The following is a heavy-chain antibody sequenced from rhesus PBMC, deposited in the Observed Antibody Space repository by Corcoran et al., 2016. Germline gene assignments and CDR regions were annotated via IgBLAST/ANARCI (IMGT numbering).Heavy chain of an antibody. CDR3: TVYRVI. CDR2: ITTTSTYI. V-gene: IGHV3S16*01. J-gene: IGHJ4*01. Sequence: EVQLVESGGGLIQPGGYLRLSWVASGFPLSKYAVFWVRQAPGKRLELVSSITTTSTYIYFADSVRGRFTISRDNAKNSLSLQMSSLRAEDTAVYYCTVYRVIWGQGVPVTVSS. D-gene: IGHD1-1-1*01. CDR1: GFPLSKYA.